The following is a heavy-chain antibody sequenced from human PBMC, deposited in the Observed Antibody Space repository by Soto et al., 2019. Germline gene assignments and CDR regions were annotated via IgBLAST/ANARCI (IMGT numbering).Heavy chain of an antibody. CDR3: ARDRVTMVRGVETYYYYYYGIDV. Sequence: QVQLVESGGGVVQPGRSLRLSCAASGFTFSSYGMHWVRQAPGKGLEWVAVIWYDGSNKYYADSVKGRFTISRDNSKNTLYQQMNSLRDEDTAVYYCARDRVTMVRGVETYYYYYYGIDVWGQGTTVTVSS. CDR2: IWYDGSNK. D-gene: IGHD3-10*01. CDR1: GFTFSSYG. J-gene: IGHJ6*02. V-gene: IGHV3-33*01.